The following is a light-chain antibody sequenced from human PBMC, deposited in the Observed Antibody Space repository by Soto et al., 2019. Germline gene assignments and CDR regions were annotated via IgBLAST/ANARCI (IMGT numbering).Light chain of an antibody. J-gene: IGLJ2*01. CDR2: EVT. Sequence: QSALTQPASVSGSPGQSITLSCTGANSDVNNYDYVSWYRQYPGLAPQLIISEVTNRPSVISDRFSGSKSANTAYLTISGLQVEDEADYHCSSYTTIKTVVFGGGTKLTVL. CDR3: SSYTTIKTVV. V-gene: IGLV2-14*01. CDR1: NSDVNNYDY.